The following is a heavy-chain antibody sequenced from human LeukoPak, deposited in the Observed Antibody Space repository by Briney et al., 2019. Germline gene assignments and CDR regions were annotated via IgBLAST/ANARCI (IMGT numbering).Heavy chain of an antibody. V-gene: IGHV3-23*01. D-gene: IGHD2-15*01. J-gene: IGHJ3*02. CDR2: ISGSGANT. CDR1: GFTFRSYA. Sequence: AGGSLRLSCAASGFTFRSYAMCWVRQAPGKGLEWVSAISGSGANTYYADSVKGRFTISRDNSKNTLYLQMNSLRAEDTAVYYCAKDLLVVHILDAFDIWGQGTMVTVSS. CDR3: AKDLLVVHILDAFDI.